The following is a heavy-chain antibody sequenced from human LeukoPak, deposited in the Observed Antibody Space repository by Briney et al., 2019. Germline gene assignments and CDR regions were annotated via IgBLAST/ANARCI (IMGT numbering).Heavy chain of an antibody. CDR1: GFTFSSHG. CDR3: ARDTVRRSYYDFWSGYQHFDY. J-gene: IGHJ4*02. CDR2: ISYDGSNK. Sequence: PGGSLRLSCAASGFTFSSHGMHWVRQAPGKGLEWVAVISYDGSNKYYADSVKGRFTISRDNSKNTLYLQMNSLRAEDTAVYYCARDTVRRSYYDFWSGYQHFDYWGQGTLVTVSS. V-gene: IGHV3-30*03. D-gene: IGHD3-3*01.